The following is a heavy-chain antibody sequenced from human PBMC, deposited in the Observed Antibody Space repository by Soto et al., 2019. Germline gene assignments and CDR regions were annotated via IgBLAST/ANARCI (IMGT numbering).Heavy chain of an antibody. CDR1: GYTXTGYY. V-gene: IGHV1-2*02. CDR3: ERGGLHYCGGDCYSPMRY. Sequence: SXKVSFKASGYTXTGYYMHLVRQAPGQGLEWMGWINPNSGGTNYAQKFQGRVNMNRDTSISTAYMELSRLRSDDTAVYYCERGGLHYCGGDCYSPMRYWGQGTLGTVS. CDR2: INPNSGGT. D-gene: IGHD2-21*02. J-gene: IGHJ4*02.